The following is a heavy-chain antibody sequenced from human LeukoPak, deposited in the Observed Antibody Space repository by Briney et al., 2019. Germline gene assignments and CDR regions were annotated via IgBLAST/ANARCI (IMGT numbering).Heavy chain of an antibody. CDR3: ARAKGYCSSAGCRYYYMDV. J-gene: IGHJ6*03. CDR1: GYTFIGYH. D-gene: IGHD2-2*01. Sequence: ASVKVSCKASGYTFIGYHMHWVRQAPGQGLEWMGSINPNSGGTNYAQKFQGRVTMTRDTSIRTAYMELSRLRYDDMAVYYCARAKGYCSSAGCRYYYMDVWGKGTTVTVSS. CDR2: INPNSGGT. V-gene: IGHV1-2*02.